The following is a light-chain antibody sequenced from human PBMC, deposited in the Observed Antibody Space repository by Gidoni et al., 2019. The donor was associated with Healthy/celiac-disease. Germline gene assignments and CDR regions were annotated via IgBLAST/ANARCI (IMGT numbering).Light chain of an antibody. CDR3: AAWDDSLTGPV. Sequence: QSVLTQPPSVSKAPRQRVTISCSGSSSNIGNNDVNGYQQLTGKAPKLLIYYDDLLPSGVSDRFSGSQSGTSASLAIRWLQSEDEADYFCAAWDDSLTGPVFGGGPKLPV. CDR2: YDD. V-gene: IGLV1-36*01. CDR1: SSNIGNND. J-gene: IGLJ3*02.